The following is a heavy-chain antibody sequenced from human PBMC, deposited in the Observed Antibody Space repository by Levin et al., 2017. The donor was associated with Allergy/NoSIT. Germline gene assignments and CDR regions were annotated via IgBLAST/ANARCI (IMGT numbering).Heavy chain of an antibody. D-gene: IGHD2/OR15-2a*01. J-gene: IGHJ4*02. Sequence: GGSLRLSCVASGLTFSNHVMSWVRQAPGKGLEWVSAMSGTYGTTFFANSLKGRFTISRDNSKNTVYLHLSCLTDEDTAVYYCASYRDASYSPIAYWGQGTLVTVSS. CDR3: ASYRDASYSPIAY. CDR1: GLTFSNHV. CDR2: MSGTYGTT. V-gene: IGHV3-23*01.